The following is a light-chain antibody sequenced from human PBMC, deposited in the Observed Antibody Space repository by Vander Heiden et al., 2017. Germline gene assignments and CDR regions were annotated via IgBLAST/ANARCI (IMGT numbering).Light chain of an antibody. V-gene: IGKV1D-16*01. Sequence: DIQMTQSPSSLSASVGARVTITCRASQDISSWLVWYQQKPEKAPKPLIYAASSLQSGVPSRFSGSGSGTDFTLTISSLQPEDFATYYCQQYNNYPTTFGGGTKVEIK. J-gene: IGKJ4*01. CDR3: QQYNNYPTT. CDR2: AAS. CDR1: QDISSW.